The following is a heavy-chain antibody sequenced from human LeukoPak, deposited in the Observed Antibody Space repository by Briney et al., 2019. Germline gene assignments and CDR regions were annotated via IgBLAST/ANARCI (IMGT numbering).Heavy chain of an antibody. D-gene: IGHD3-10*01. Sequence: SETLSLTCTVSGYSISSGYYWGWIRPPPGKGLEWIGSIYHSGSTYYNPSLKSRVTISVDTSKNQFSLKLSSVTAADTAVYYCASRVTMVRGPMGAFDIWGQGTMVTVSS. V-gene: IGHV4-38-2*02. CDR3: ASRVTMVRGPMGAFDI. CDR1: GYSISSGYY. CDR2: IYHSGST. J-gene: IGHJ3*02.